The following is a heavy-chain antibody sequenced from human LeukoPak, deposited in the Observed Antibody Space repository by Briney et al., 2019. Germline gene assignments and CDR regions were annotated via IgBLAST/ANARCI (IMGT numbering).Heavy chain of an antibody. V-gene: IGHV3-48*03. Sequence: GGSLRLSCVGSGFIFSKYEMNWVREAPGKGLEWLSYISDSGNTLHYAGSVKGRFTISGNNAGNSLYLQMNNLRAEDKAVYYCSRERNDRRYSRDYYFDYWGQGMLAAVTS. CDR2: ISDSGNTL. D-gene: IGHD3-22*01. CDR3: SRERNDRRYSRDYYFDY. CDR1: GFIFSKYE. J-gene: IGHJ4*02.